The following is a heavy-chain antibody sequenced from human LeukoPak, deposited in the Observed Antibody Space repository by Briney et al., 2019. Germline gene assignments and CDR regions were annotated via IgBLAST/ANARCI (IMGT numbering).Heavy chain of an antibody. V-gene: IGHV1-2*02. CDR1: GYTFTGYY. CDR3: ARQALPVDTAMAGFDP. CDR2: INPNSGGT. D-gene: IGHD5-18*01. J-gene: IGHJ5*02. Sequence: ASVKVSCKASGYTFTGYYMHWVRQAPGQGVEWMGWINPNSGGTNYAQKFQGRVTMTRDTSISTAYMELSRLRSDDTAVYYCARQALPVDTAMAGFDPWGQGTLVTVSS.